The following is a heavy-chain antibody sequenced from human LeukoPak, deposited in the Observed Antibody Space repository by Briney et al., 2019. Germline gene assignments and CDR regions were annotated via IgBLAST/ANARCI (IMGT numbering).Heavy chain of an antibody. CDR2: ISSSGTTR. J-gene: IGHJ4*02. CDR3: PRGSEWDLLGSCDY. Sequence: GGSLRLSCAASGFTFSRYTMNWVRQAPGKGLEWVSYISSSGTTRYYADSVKGRFTISRDNAKNSLYLQMNSLRAEDTAVYYCPRGSEWDLLGSCDYWGQGTLVTVSS. CDR1: GFTFSRYT. V-gene: IGHV3-48*04. D-gene: IGHD1-26*01.